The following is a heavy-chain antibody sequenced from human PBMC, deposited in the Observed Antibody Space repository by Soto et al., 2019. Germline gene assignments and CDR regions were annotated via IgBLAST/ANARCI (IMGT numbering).Heavy chain of an antibody. CDR2: ISAYNGKR. CDR3: ARGRIVASIHDAFEI. J-gene: IGHJ3*02. D-gene: IGHD2-21*01. Sequence: QGQLLQSGDEVKKPGASVRVSCRASGYDFTSYGISWVRQAPGQGLEWVSWISAYNGKRDTAQKFQGRVTMTLDTSMNTAHMEQVDLTSADTAVYYCARGRIVASIHDAFEICGQGTMVADSS. CDR1: GYDFTSYG. V-gene: IGHV1-18*01.